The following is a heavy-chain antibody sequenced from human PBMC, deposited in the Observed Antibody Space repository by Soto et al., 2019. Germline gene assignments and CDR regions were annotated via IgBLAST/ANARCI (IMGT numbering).Heavy chain of an antibody. D-gene: IGHD6-13*01. CDR2: IVVGSGDT. J-gene: IGHJ6*02. CDR3: AATIIAAVGTGYYYGMDV. V-gene: IGHV1-58*01. CDR1: GFTFSSSA. Sequence: ASVKVSCKASGFTFSSSAVQWVRQARGQRLEWIGWIVVGSGDTHSAQKFQERVTITRDMSTSTAYIELSSLRSEDTAVYYCAATIIAAVGTGYYYGMDVWGQGTTVTVSS.